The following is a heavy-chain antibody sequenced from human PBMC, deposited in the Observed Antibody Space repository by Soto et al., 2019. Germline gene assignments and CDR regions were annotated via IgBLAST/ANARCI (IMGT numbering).Heavy chain of an antibody. D-gene: IGHD2-2*01. CDR1: GFTFSNYG. CDR3: AKGHTSENGHYSYYGMDV. CDR2: ISGASGRI. Sequence: VQLEESGGGLVNPGGSLRLSCAAPGFTFSNYGMSWVRQAPGKGLEWVSSISGASGRIYREDSEKGRFTISRDNSKNSVYLQVSGLRADDTAVYYCAKGHTSENGHYSYYGMDVWGQGTTVTVS. J-gene: IGHJ6*02. V-gene: IGHV3-23*04.